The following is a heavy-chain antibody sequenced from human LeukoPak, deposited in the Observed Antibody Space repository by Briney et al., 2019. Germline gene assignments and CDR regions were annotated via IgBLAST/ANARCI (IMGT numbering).Heavy chain of an antibody. D-gene: IGHD5-18*01. J-gene: IGHJ4*02. Sequence: GGSLRLSCAASGFTFSSYAMHWVRQAPGKGLEWVAVISYDGSNKYYADSVKGRFTISRDNAKKTLYLQMSSLRAEDTAVYYCARGGLSRIQLWLSWGQGTLVTVSS. CDR3: ARGGLSRIQLWLS. V-gene: IGHV3-30*04. CDR1: GFTFSSYA. CDR2: ISYDGSNK.